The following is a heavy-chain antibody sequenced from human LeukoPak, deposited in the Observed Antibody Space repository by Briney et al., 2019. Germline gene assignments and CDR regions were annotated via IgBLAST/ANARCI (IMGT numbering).Heavy chain of an antibody. J-gene: IGHJ5*02. CDR1: GGSISSGGYY. Sequence: SETLSLTCTVSGGSISSGGYYWSWIRQPAGKGLEWIGRIYTSGNTNYNPSLKSRATISVDTSKNQFSLELSSVTAADTAVYYCARDYYGSGSLYKFDPWGQGTLVTVSS. CDR3: ARDYYGSGSLYKFDP. D-gene: IGHD3-10*01. CDR2: IYTSGNT. V-gene: IGHV4-61*02.